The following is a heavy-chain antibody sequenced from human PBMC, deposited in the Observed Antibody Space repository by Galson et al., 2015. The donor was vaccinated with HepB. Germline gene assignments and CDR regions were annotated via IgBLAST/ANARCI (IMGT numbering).Heavy chain of an antibody. V-gene: IGHV3-11*01. Sequence: SLRLSCAASGFTFSDYYMSWIRQAPGKGLEWVSYISSSSSTIYYADSVKGRFTISRDNAKNSLYLQMNSLRAEDTAVYYCARDHDYGDFNWFDPWGQGTLVTVSS. D-gene: IGHD4-17*01. J-gene: IGHJ5*02. CDR1: GFTFSDYY. CDR3: ARDHDYGDFNWFDP. CDR2: ISSSSSTI.